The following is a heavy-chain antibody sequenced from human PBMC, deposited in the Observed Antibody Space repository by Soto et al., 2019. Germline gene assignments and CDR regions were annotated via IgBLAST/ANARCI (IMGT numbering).Heavy chain of an antibody. Sequence: QVRLVQSGAEVQKPGSSVKVSCKASGGTFLNYAISWVRQAPGQGLEWMGGIIPLFGTSNYAQNFQDRVTITADESTSTAYMELSSLRSDDTAVYYCARGVRYGSPSYYYGMDVWGQGTTVTVSS. V-gene: IGHV1-69*01. D-gene: IGHD2-15*01. CDR2: IIPLFGTS. CDR3: ARGVRYGSPSYYYGMDV. J-gene: IGHJ6*02. CDR1: GGTFLNYA.